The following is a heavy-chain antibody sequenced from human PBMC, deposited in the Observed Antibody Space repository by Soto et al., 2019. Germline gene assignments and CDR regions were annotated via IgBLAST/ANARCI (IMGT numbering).Heavy chain of an antibody. D-gene: IGHD6-13*01. CDR2: ILPIFGTA. CDR1: GGTFSSYA. Sequence: VQLVQSGAEVKKPGSSVKVSCKASGGTFSSYAISWVRQAPGQGREWMGGILPIFGTANDAQKFQGRVTITADECTSTAYMELSSLRSEDTAVYYFAGKDSSSWRGWFDPWGQGTLVTVPS. CDR3: AGKDSSSWRGWFDP. V-gene: IGHV1-69*01. J-gene: IGHJ5*02.